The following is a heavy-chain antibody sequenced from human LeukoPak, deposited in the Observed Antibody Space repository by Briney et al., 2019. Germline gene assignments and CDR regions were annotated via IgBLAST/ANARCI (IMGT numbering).Heavy chain of an antibody. CDR1: SGSISAYY. CDR2: VYYSGST. V-gene: IGHV4-59*01. J-gene: IGHJ4*02. D-gene: IGHD3-22*01. CDR3: ALGSSSYYYAGLH. Sequence: PSETLSLTCTVSSGSISAYYCNWMRQTPEKGLERVGYVYYSGSTKYNPSLKSRVTISMDTSKNQFSLDLSSVTAADTAVYYCALGSSSYYYAGLHWGQGILVTVSS.